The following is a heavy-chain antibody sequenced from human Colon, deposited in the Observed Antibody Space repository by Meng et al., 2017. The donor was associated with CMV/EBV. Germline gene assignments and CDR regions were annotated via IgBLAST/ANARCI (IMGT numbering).Heavy chain of an antibody. Sequence: EEQLVDSGRGLVKPGGSLRLSGAASGFTFSCYSMNWVRQSPGKGLEWVSSISTTVSYVYYADSVKGRFTISRDNAKNSLYLQMDSLRAEDTAVYYCAREPGTYGYFDFWGQGTLVTVSS. CDR2: ISTTVSYV. J-gene: IGHJ4*02. D-gene: IGHD3-10*01. CDR1: GFTFSCYS. V-gene: IGHV3-21*01. CDR3: AREPGTYGYFDF.